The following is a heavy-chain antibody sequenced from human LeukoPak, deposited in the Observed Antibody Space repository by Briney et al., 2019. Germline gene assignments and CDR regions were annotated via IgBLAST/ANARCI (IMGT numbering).Heavy chain of an antibody. CDR2: IYYSGST. Sequence: SETLSLTCTVSGGSISSSSYYWGWIRQPPGKGLEWIGSIYYSGSTYYNPSLKSRVTISVDTSQNQFSLKLSSVTPADPAVYYCARGGYYGSGNDFRFDPWGQGTLVTVSS. CDR3: ARGGYYGSGNDFRFDP. V-gene: IGHV4-39*07. D-gene: IGHD3-10*01. CDR1: GGSISSSSYY. J-gene: IGHJ5*02.